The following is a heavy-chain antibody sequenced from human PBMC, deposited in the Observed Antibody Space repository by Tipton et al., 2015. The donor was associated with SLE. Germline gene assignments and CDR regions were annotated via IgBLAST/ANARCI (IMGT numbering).Heavy chain of an antibody. CDR3: ARDRISSGWYAQMYYYYGMDV. J-gene: IGHJ6*02. D-gene: IGHD6-19*01. V-gene: IGHV3-7*01. CDR1: GFTFSSYW. Sequence: SLRLSCAASGFTFSSYWMSWVRQAPGKGLEWVANIKQDGSEKYYVDSVKGRFTISRDNAKNSLYLQMNSLRAEDTAVYYCARDRISSGWYAQMYYYYGMDVWGQGTTVTVSS. CDR2: IKQDGSEK.